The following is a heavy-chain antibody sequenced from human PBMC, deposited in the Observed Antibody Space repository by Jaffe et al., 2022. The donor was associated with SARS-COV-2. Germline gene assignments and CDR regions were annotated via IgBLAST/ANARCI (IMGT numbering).Heavy chain of an antibody. CDR2: IKTDGSEK. J-gene: IGHJ4*02. CDR3: VRSILAVSSH. CDR1: GFTFSDHW. D-gene: IGHD6-19*01. Sequence: EVQLVESGGGLVQPGGSLRLSCAASGFTFSDHWMHWARQAPGRGLEWVATIKTDGSEKYYVDSVKGRFTISRDNAKNSLYLQMNSLSAEDTALYYCVRSILAVSSHWGQGTLVTVSS. V-gene: IGHV3-7*03.